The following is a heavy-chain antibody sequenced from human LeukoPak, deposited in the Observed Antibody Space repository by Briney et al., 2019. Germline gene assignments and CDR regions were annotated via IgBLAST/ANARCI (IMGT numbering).Heavy chain of an antibody. Sequence: KASETLSLTCTVSGGSISSGGYYWSWIRQPPGKGLEWIAEIYHSGSTNYNPSLKSRVSISIDKSKNQFSLKLSSVTAADTAVYYCARDNYGSGNYFDYWGQGTLVTVSS. D-gene: IGHD3-10*01. CDR3: ARDNYGSGNYFDY. CDR2: IYHSGST. V-gene: IGHV4-30-2*01. CDR1: GGSISSGGYY. J-gene: IGHJ4*02.